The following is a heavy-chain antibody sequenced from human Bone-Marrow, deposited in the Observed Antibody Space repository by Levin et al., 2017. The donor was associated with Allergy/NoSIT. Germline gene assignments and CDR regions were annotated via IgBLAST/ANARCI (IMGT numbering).Heavy chain of an antibody. Sequence: SCAASGFTFRTHDMHWVRQGTGKGLEWVSTIGTAGDTYYPDSVRGRFTISRENAKNSLSLQMNGLSAGDTAVYYCARYNYEYNALDIWGQGTMVTVSS. CDR2: IGTAGDT. CDR3: ARYNYEYNALDI. J-gene: IGHJ3*02. CDR1: GFTFRTHD. V-gene: IGHV3-13*01. D-gene: IGHD5-18*01.